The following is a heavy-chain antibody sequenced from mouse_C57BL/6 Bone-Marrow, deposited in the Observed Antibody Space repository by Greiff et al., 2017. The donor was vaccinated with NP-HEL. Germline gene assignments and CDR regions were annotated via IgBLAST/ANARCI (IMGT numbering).Heavy chain of an antibody. Sequence: VQLQQSGPELVKPGASVKISCKASGYAFSSSWMNWVKQRPGKGLEWIGRIYPGDGDTNYNGKFKGKATLTADKSASTAYMQLSSLTSEDSAVYFGAKVYYGSSLAYWGQGTLVTVSA. J-gene: IGHJ3*01. CDR3: AKVYYGSSLAY. CDR1: GYAFSSSW. CDR2: IYPGDGDT. V-gene: IGHV1-82*01. D-gene: IGHD1-1*01.